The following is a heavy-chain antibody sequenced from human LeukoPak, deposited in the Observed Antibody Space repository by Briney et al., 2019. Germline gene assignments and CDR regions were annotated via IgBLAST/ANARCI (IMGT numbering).Heavy chain of an antibody. CDR1: GFTFSSYG. D-gene: IGHD3-10*01. CDR3: AKDRQPLMVRGASIFDY. V-gene: IGHV3-30*02. J-gene: IGHJ4*02. Sequence: GGSLRLSCAASGFTFSSYGMHWVRQAPGKGLEWVAFIRYDGSNKYYADSVKGRFTISRDNSKNTLYLQMNSLRAEDTAVYYCAKDRQPLMVRGASIFDYWGQGTLVTVSS. CDR2: IRYDGSNK.